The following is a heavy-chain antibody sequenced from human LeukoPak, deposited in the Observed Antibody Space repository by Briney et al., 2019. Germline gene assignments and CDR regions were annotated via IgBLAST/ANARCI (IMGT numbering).Heavy chain of an antibody. CDR1: GYSFTSYW. V-gene: IGHV5-51*01. CDR3: ARGGYCSSTSCYEENWFDP. D-gene: IGHD2-2*01. Sequence: GESLKISCKGSGYSFTSYWIGWMRQMPGKGLEWMGIIYPGDSDTRYSPSFQGQVTISADKSISTAYLQWSSLKASDTAMYYCARGGYCSSTSCYEENWFDPWGQGTLVTVSS. CDR2: IYPGDSDT. J-gene: IGHJ5*02.